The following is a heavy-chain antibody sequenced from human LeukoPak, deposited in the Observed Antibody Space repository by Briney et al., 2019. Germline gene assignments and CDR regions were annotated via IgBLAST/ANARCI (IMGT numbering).Heavy chain of an antibody. CDR1: GYTFTGYY. V-gene: IGHV1-2*02. D-gene: IGHD3-10*01. CDR3: ARDLLSSYGSGAN. CDR2: INPNSGGT. Sequence: ASVKVSCKASGYTFTGYYMHWARQAPGQGLEWMGWINPNSGGTNYAQKFQGRVTMTRDTSISTAYMELSRLRSDDTAVYYCARDLLSSYGSGANWGQGTLVTVSS. J-gene: IGHJ4*02.